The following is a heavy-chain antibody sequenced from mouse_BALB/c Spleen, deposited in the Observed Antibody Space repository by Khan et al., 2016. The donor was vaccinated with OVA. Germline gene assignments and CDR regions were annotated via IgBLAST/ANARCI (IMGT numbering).Heavy chain of an antibody. J-gene: IGHJ3*01. Sequence: QVQLKQSGAELAKPGASVKMSCKASGYTFTSYWMHWVKQRPGQGLEWIGFINPTTGYTEYNQKFKDKATLTADKSSSTAYMQLSSLTSEDSAVYYCARSPTRITQFSYWGQGTLVTVSA. V-gene: IGHV1-7*01. CDR1: GYTFTSYW. CDR2: INPTTGYT. CDR3: ARSPTRITQFSY. D-gene: IGHD2-4*01.